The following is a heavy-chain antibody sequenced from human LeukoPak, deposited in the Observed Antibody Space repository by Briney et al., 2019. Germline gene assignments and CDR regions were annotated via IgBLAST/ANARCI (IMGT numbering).Heavy chain of an antibody. J-gene: IGHJ3*02. D-gene: IGHD3-16*02. V-gene: IGHV3-30-3*01. CDR3: ARVRERVMITFGGVIAPGAFDI. CDR1: GFTFSSYA. Sequence: GGSLRLSCAASGFTFSSYAMHWVRQAPGKGLEWVAVISYDGSNKYYADSVKGRFTISRDNSKNTLYLQMNSLRAEDTAVYYCARVRERVMITFGGVIAPGAFDIWGQGTMVTVSS. CDR2: ISYDGSNK.